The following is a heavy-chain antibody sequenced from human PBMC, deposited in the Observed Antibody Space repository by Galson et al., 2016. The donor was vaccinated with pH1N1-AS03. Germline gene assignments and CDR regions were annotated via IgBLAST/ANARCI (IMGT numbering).Heavy chain of an antibody. D-gene: IGHD3-16*02. Sequence: SETLSLTCTVSGGSITINYWIWIRQPPGKGLEWIGEVHYSGTTSYNPSLNSRVTMSIDKSNNQFSLSLGSVTAADTAVYFCASAGYHTPGYHYWGQGALVTVSS. CDR1: GGSITINY. CDR2: VHYSGTT. V-gene: IGHV4-59*12. J-gene: IGHJ4*02. CDR3: ASAGYHTPGYHY.